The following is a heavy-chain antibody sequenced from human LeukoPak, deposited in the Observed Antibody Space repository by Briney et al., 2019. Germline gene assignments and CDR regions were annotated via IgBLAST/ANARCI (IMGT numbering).Heavy chain of an antibody. Sequence: GGSLRLSCAASGFTFSTYAMSWVRQAPGKGLEWVSAISGSGGSTYYADSVKGRFTISRDNSKNTLSLQMNSLRVEDTAVYYCAKDTRSRGTAVAGHKNWVDPWGQGTLVTVSS. V-gene: IGHV3-23*01. CDR1: GFTFSTYA. CDR3: AKDTRSRGTAVAGHKNWVDP. J-gene: IGHJ5*02. CDR2: ISGSGGST. D-gene: IGHD6-19*01.